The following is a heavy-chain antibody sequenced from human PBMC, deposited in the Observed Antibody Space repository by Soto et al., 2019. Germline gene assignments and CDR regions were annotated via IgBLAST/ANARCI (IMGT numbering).Heavy chain of an antibody. CDR1: GFTFSSHV. J-gene: IGHJ4*02. CDR2: ISANGGST. CDR3: AEGHDSTYWEGY. Sequence: EVQVLESGGGLVQPGGSLRLSCVGSGFTFSSHVMTWVRQAPGKGLEWVSSISANGGSTYYAESVMGRFTISRDNSRNTLSLQMRSLRAEDTAVEYCAEGHDSTYWEGYWGQGTLVTVSS. D-gene: IGHD2-8*02. V-gene: IGHV3-23*01.